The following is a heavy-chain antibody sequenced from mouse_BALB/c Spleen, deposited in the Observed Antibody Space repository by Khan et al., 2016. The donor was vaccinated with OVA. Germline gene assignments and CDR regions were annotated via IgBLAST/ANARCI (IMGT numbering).Heavy chain of an antibody. CDR2: INPNTYNI. Sequence: EVQLQESGPDLVKTGASVKISCMASGYSFTAYYMNWVRLSHGKSLECIGRINPNTYNINYNQKFKGKAILTVDTSSSTAYMELHSLTSEDSAVYFYARGYDFFASWGQGTLVTVSA. CDR1: GYSFTAYY. J-gene: IGHJ3*01. V-gene: IGHV1-34*02. CDR3: ARGYDFFAS. D-gene: IGHD1-2*01.